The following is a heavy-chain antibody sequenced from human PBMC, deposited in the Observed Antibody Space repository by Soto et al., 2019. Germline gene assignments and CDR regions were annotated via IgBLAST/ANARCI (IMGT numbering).Heavy chain of an antibody. Sequence: GESLKFSCKGSGYNFGSYWIVWVRQMPGKGLEWMGILYPGDSYARYSPSFQGQVTFSADKSISTAYLQWSSLKASDTAMYYCARRAYNYTDDLQDSFDPWGQGTLVTVSS. CDR2: LYPGDSYA. CDR1: GYNFGSYW. CDR3: ARRAYNYTDDLQDSFDP. J-gene: IGHJ5*02. D-gene: IGHD5-18*01. V-gene: IGHV5-51*01.